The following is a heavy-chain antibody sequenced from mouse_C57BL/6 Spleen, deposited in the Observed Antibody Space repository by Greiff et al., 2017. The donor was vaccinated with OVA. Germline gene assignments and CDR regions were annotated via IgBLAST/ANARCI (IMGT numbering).Heavy chain of an antibody. J-gene: IGHJ4*01. Sequence: EVQLQQSGPELVKPGASVKISCKASGYTFTDYYMNWVKQSHGKSLEWIGDINPNNGGTSYNQKFKGKATLTVDKSSSTAYMELRSLTSEDSAVYYCAREQGAMDYWGQGTSVTVSS. CDR3: AREQGAMDY. V-gene: IGHV1-26*01. CDR1: GYTFTDYY. CDR2: INPNNGGT.